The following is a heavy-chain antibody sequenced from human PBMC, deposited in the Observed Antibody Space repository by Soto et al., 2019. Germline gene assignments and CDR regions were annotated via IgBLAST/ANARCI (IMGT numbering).Heavy chain of an antibody. D-gene: IGHD4-17*01. CDR3: ARDNRQGDYSRFAP. CDR1: GGSISSGGYY. CDR2: IYYSGST. J-gene: IGHJ5*02. Sequence: SETLSLTCTVSGGSISSGGYYWSWIRQHPGKGLEWIGYIYYSGSTYYNPSLKSRVTISVDTSKNQFSLKLSSVTAADTAVYYCARDNRQGDYSRFAPWGQGTLVTVSS. V-gene: IGHV4-31*03.